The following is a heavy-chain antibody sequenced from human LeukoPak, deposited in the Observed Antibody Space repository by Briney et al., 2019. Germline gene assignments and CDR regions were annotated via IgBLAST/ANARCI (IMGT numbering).Heavy chain of an antibody. CDR3: GRWGYFDSGNYFVVDY. CDR1: GDSIRRYY. CDR2: IHNNGDT. Sequence: SETLSLTCTVSGDSIRRYYWNWIRQAPGKALEWIGHIHNNGDTAYNFSLKSRVTISMDTSKNQFSLKLSSVTAADTAVYYCGRWGYFDSGNYFVVDYWGQGTVVTVSS. V-gene: IGHV4-59*01. D-gene: IGHD3-22*01. J-gene: IGHJ4*02.